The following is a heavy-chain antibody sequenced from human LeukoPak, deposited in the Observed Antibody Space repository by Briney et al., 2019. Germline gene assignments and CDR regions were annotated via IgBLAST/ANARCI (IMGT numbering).Heavy chain of an antibody. CDR3: ATNLEKYGSGSYNWFAP. CDR2: IIPIFGTA. J-gene: IGHJ5*02. CDR1: GGTFSSYA. Sequence: SVKVSCKASGGTFSSYAISWVRQAPGQGLEWMGGIIPIFGTANYAQKFQGRVTITADESTSTAYMELSSLRAEDTAVYYCATNLEKYGSGSYNWFAPWGLGTLVTVSS. V-gene: IGHV1-69*13. D-gene: IGHD3-10*01.